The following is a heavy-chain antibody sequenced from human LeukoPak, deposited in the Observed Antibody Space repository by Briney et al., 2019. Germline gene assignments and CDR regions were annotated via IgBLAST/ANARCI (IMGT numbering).Heavy chain of an antibody. CDR1: GGTFSSYA. CDR3: AASIAVAGLDY. Sequence: GASVKVSCKASGGTFSSYAISWVRQAPGQGLEWMGRINPNSGGTNYAQKFQGRVTMTRDTSISTAYMELSRLRSDDTAVYYCAASIAVAGLDYWGQGTLVTVSS. V-gene: IGHV1-2*06. J-gene: IGHJ4*02. D-gene: IGHD6-19*01. CDR2: INPNSGGT.